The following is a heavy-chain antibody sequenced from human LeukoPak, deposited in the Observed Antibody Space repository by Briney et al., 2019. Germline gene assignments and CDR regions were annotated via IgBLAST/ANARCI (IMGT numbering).Heavy chain of an antibody. CDR3: ARNSRPVTIFGVVIPYNWFDP. V-gene: IGHV1-69*13. D-gene: IGHD3-3*01. CDR2: IIPTFGTA. J-gene: IGHJ5*02. CDR1: GGTFSSYA. Sequence: SVKVSCKASGGTFSSYAISWVRQAPGQGLEWMGGIIPTFGTANYAQKFQGRVTITADESTSTAYMELSSLRSEDTAVYYCARNSRPVTIFGVVIPYNWFDPWGQGTLVTVSS.